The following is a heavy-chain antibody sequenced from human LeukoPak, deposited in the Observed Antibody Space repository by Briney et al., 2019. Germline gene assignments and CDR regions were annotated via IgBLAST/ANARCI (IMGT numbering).Heavy chain of an antibody. CDR1: GGSFSGYY. D-gene: IGHD3-22*01. CDR3: TRGSIAYYYMDV. CDR2: INHSGST. V-gene: IGHV4-34*01. Sequence: SETLSLTCAVYGGSFSGYYWNWIRQPPGKGLEWIGEINHSGSTNYNPSLKSRVTISVDTSKNQFSLKLSSVTAADTAVYYCTRGSIAYYYMDVWGKGTTVTISS. J-gene: IGHJ6*03.